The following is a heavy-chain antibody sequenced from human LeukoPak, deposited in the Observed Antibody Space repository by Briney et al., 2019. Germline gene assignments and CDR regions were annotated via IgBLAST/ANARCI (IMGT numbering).Heavy chain of an antibody. CDR2: ISPSGGA. J-gene: IGHJ4*02. Sequence: PGGSLRLSCAASGFTFSNYAMSWVRQAPGKGLEWVASISPSGGAYYADSVKGRFTISRDSSKTTLYLQMNSLRAEDTAVYFCATDPATVGVTTRDYWGQGTPVTVSS. V-gene: IGHV3-23*01. CDR1: GFTFSNYA. D-gene: IGHD1-26*01. CDR3: ATDPATVGVTTRDY.